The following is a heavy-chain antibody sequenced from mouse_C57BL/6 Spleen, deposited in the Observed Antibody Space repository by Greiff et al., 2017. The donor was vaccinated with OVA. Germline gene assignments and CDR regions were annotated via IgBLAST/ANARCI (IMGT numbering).Heavy chain of an antibody. V-gene: IGHV1-72*01. D-gene: IGHD2-3*01. Sequence: QVQLKQPGAELVKPGASVKLSCKASGYTFTSYWMHWVKQRPGRGLEWIGRIDPNSGGTKYNEKFKRKTTLTVDRPTSTTYMQHSRLTSEDSAVYYSARGGYYPAWFAYWGQGTLVTVSA. CDR1: GYTFTSYW. CDR2: IDPNSGGT. J-gene: IGHJ3*01. CDR3: ARGGYYPAWFAY.